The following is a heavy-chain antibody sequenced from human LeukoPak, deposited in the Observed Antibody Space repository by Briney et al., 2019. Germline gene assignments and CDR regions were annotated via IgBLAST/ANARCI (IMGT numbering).Heavy chain of an antibody. J-gene: IGHJ6*02. CDR3: ASTKLGYCSSTSCYHYYYYGMDV. CDR1: GGTFSSYA. V-gene: IGHV1-3*01. D-gene: IGHD2-2*01. Sequence: APVKVSCTASGGTFSSYAMHWVRQAPGQRLEWMGWINAGNGNTKYSQKFQGRVTITRDTSASTAYMELSSLRSEDTAVYYCASTKLGYCSSTSCYHYYYYGMDVWGQGTTVTVSS. CDR2: INAGNGNT.